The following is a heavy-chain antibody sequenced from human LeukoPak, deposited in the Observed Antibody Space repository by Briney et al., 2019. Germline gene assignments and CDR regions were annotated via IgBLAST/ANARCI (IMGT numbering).Heavy chain of an antibody. V-gene: IGHV4-59*01. CDR1: GGSISSFY. CDR3: ASGWRGSSSPVDTFDI. CDR2: IYYSGSS. D-gene: IGHD6-6*01. J-gene: IGHJ3*02. Sequence: SETLSLTCTVSGGSISSFYWSWIRQPPGKGLEWIGYIYYSGSSNYNPSLRSRVTISVDTSKKQFSLKVSSVTAADTAVYYCASGWRGSSSPVDTFDIWGQGTMVTVSS.